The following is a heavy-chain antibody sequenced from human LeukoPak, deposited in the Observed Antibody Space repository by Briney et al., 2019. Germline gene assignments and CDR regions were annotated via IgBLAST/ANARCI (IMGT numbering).Heavy chain of an antibody. D-gene: IGHD2-15*01. CDR1: GYSINNYW. J-gene: IGHJ5*02. CDR2: IYPADSDI. CDR3: ARQEYCSGASCYTWFDP. V-gene: IGHV5-51*01. Sequence: GESLKISCKGSGYSINNYWIAWVRQMPGKGLEWMGTIYPADSDIRYSPSFQGQVTISADKSISTAYLQWNSLKASDTAMYYCARQEYCSGASCYTWFDPWGQGTLVTVSS.